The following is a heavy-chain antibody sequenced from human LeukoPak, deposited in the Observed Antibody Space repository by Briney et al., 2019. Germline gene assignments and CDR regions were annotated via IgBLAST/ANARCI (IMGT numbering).Heavy chain of an antibody. CDR3: ARKSAGFLTA. D-gene: IGHD2/OR15-2a*01. V-gene: IGHV1-2*02. CDR1: GYTFTGDQ. Sequence: ASVKVSCKASGYTFTGDQIYWLRQAPGQGLEWVGWIKPSSGDTLYEQKFQGRVTMPRNKSISSAYMELSSLRSDDTAVYYCARKSAGFLTAWGQGTLVTVSS. J-gene: IGHJ5*02. CDR2: IKPSSGDT.